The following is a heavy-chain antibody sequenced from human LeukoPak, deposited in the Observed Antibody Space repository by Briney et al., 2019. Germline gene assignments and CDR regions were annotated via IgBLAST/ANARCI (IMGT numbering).Heavy chain of an antibody. Sequence: TGGSLRFSCAASGFTFYGFAMQWVRPGPGQGLEWVSDISGNSGTIGYADSVKGRFTISRDNAKNSLYLQMNSLRAEDTALYYCAKDMGRYSGRYTYDYWGQGTLVTVSS. D-gene: IGHD1-26*01. CDR1: GFTFYGFA. CDR2: ISGNSGTI. V-gene: IGHV3-9*01. CDR3: AKDMGRYSGRYTYDY. J-gene: IGHJ4*02.